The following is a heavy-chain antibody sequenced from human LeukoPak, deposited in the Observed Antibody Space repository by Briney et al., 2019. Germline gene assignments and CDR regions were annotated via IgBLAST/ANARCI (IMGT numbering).Heavy chain of an antibody. J-gene: IGHJ4*02. V-gene: IGHV3-30*02. CDR2: IRYDGSNK. Sequence: GVSLRLSCAASGFTFSSYGMHWVRQAPGKGLEWVAFIRYDGSNKYYADSVKGRFTISRDNSKNTLYLQMNSLRAEDTAVYYCAKDRRVLLWFGELFTDIDYWGQGTLVTVSS. CDR3: AKDRRVLLWFGELFTDIDY. CDR1: GFTFSSYG. D-gene: IGHD3-10*01.